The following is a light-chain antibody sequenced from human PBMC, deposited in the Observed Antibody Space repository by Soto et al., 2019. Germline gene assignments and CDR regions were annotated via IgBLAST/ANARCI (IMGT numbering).Light chain of an antibody. CDR1: SSDVGNYNY. J-gene: IGLJ2*01. V-gene: IGLV2-14*03. CDR3: SSYKTSSI. Sequence: QSALTQPASVSGSPGQSITISCTGTSSDVGNYNYVSWYQQHPGKAPKLIIYDVSNRPSGVSNRFSGSKSGNTASLTISGLQAEDEADYYCSSYKTSSIFGGGTKLTVL. CDR2: DVS.